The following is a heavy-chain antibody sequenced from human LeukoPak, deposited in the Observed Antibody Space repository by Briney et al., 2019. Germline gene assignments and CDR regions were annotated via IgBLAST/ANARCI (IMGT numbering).Heavy chain of an antibody. J-gene: IGHJ5*02. CDR1: GGTFSSYA. D-gene: IGHD2-8*01. CDR2: IIPIFGTA. Sequence: ASVTVSCKASGGTFSSYAISWVRQAPGQGLEWMGGIIPIFGTANYAQKFQGRVTITADESTSTAYMELSSLRSEDTAVYYCARGRDCTNGVCFRYNWLDPWGQGTLVTVSS. V-gene: IGHV1-69*13. CDR3: ARGRDCTNGVCFRYNWLDP.